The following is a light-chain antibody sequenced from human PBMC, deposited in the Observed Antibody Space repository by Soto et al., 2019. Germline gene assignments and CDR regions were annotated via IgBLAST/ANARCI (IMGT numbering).Light chain of an antibody. CDR2: AAS. CDR1: QGISSW. Sequence: DIQMTQSPSSVSASVGDRVTITCRASQGISSWLAWYQHKPGKAPKLLIYAASSLQGGVPSRFSGSGSGTAFTLTISSLQPEDFATYYCQQTNTFPSTFGQGTRLEIK. V-gene: IGKV1D-12*01. J-gene: IGKJ5*01. CDR3: QQTNTFPST.